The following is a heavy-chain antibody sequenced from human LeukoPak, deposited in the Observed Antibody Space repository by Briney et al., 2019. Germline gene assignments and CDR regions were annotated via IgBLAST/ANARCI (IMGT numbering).Heavy chain of an antibody. Sequence: PSETLSLTCTVSGGSISSSSYYWGWIRQPPGKGLEWIGSIYYSGSTYYNPSLKSRVTISVDTSKNQFSLKLSSVTAADTAVYYCARGHAYSSSWYGGTYKLTENSFDYWGQGTLVTVSS. V-gene: IGHV4-39*07. CDR3: ARGHAYSSSWYGGTYKLTENSFDY. J-gene: IGHJ4*02. CDR2: IYYSGST. D-gene: IGHD6-13*01. CDR1: GGSISSSSYY.